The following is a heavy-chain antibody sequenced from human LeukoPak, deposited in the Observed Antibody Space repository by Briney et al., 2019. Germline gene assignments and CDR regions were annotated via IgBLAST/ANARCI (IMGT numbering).Heavy chain of an antibody. J-gene: IGHJ5*02. CDR1: GYTLTELS. CDR3: ARGLRMVRGANRGGYWFDP. CDR2: FDPEDGET. Sequence: ASVKVSCKVSGYTLTELSMHWVRQAPGKGLEWMGGFDPEDGETIYAQKFQGRVTMTADTSTDTTYMELSSLRSEDTAVYYCARGLRMVRGANRGGYWFDPWGQGTLVTVSS. V-gene: IGHV1-24*01. D-gene: IGHD3-10*01.